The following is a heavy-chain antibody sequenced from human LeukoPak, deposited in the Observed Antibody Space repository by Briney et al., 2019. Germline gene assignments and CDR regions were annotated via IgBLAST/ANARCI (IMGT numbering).Heavy chain of an antibody. V-gene: IGHV3-53*01. CDR2: SYSGGRS. Sequence: GGTLTLSRAASGFTMNNNYMNWLRPAPGKRLEWVSVSYSGGRSYYADSVKGRFTMSRDSSKNTVNLQMNILTVEDTAVYYCARILGTTDAFDIWGQGTMVTVTS. CDR1: GFTMNNNY. D-gene: IGHD2/OR15-2a*01. CDR3: ARILGTTDAFDI. J-gene: IGHJ3*02.